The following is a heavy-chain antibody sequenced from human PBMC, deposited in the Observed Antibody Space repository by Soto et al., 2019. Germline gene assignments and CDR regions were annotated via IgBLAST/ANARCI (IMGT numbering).Heavy chain of an antibody. CDR2: ISFDGNNI. J-gene: IGHJ4*02. Sequence: GGSLRLSCAASGFTFSSYAMHWVRQAPGKGLEWVALISFDGNNIYFSDSLKGRFTISRDDSKNTMYLQMSSLRAEDTAVYYCAKNTHYDDTSGYYPFDYWGQGTLVTVSS. V-gene: IGHV3-30*18. CDR3: AKNTHYDDTSGYYPFDY. CDR1: GFTFSSYA. D-gene: IGHD3-22*01.